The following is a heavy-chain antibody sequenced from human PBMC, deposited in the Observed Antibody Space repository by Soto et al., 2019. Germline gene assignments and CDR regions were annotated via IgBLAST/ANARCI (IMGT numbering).Heavy chain of an antibody. CDR1: GFTFSDHY. J-gene: IGHJ3*02. Sequence: EVQLVESGEGFVQPGGSLRLYCAASGFTFSDHYMDWVRQAPGKGLEWVGRTRNKANSYTTEYAASVKGRFTISRDDSKNSLYLQMNSLKTEDTAVYYCARGNSAFDIWGQGTMVTVSS. V-gene: IGHV3-72*01. CDR3: ARGNSAFDI. CDR2: TRNKANSYTT.